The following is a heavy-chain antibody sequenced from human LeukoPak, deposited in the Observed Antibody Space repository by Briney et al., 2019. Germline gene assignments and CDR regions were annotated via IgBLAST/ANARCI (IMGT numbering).Heavy chain of an antibody. CDR3: ARERIAVVVPYNWFDP. CDR2: IKQDGSEK. V-gene: IGHV3-7*01. D-gene: IGHD6-19*01. CDR1: GFTFSSYW. Sequence: PGGSLRLSCAASGFTFSSYWMSWVRQAPGKGLEWVANIKQDGSEKYYVDSVKGRFSISRDNAKNSLYLQMNSLRAEDTAVYYCARERIAVVVPYNWFDPWGQGTLVTVSS. J-gene: IGHJ5*02.